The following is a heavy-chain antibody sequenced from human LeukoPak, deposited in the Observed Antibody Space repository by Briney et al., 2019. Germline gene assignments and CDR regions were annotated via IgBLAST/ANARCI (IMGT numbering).Heavy chain of an antibody. D-gene: IGHD5-18*01. CDR1: GFTFSSYE. V-gene: IGHV3-21*01. J-gene: IGHJ4*02. CDR3: ARDDEYSYGTTDY. CDR2: ISSSSSYI. Sequence: GGSLRLSCAASGFTFSSYEMNWVRQAPGKGLEWVSSISSSSSYIYYADSVKGRFTISRDNAKNSLYLQMNSLRAEDTAVYYCARDDEYSYGTTDYWGQGTLVTVSS.